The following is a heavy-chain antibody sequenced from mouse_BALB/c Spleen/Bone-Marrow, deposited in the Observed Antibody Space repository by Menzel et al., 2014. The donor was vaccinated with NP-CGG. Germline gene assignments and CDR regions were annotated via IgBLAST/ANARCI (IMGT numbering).Heavy chain of an antibody. D-gene: IGHD2-4*01. Sequence: VQLQESGPDLVKPGASVKMSCKASGYTFTDYVISWVKQRTGQGLEWIGEIYPGSGSTYYNEKFKGKATLTADKSSNTAYMQLSSLTSEDSAVYFCARCGGLRDFDYWGQGTTLTVSS. CDR3: ARCGGLRDFDY. CDR2: IYPGSGST. J-gene: IGHJ2*01. V-gene: IGHV1-77*01. CDR1: GYTFTDYV.